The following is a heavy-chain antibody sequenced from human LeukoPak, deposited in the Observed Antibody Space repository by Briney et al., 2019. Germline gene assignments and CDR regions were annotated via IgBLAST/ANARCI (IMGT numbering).Heavy chain of an antibody. J-gene: IGHJ4*02. V-gene: IGHV3-23*01. CDR1: GFTFSSYV. CDR2: ITTSSGSR. D-gene: IGHD6-19*01. Sequence: GGSLRLSCAASGFTFSSYVMNWVRQAPGRGLEWVSAITTSSGSRNYADSVKGRLTISRDNAKNTLYLHMNSLRADDTAVYYCAKATSSGLRDPFDYWGQGTLVTVSS. CDR3: AKATSSGLRDPFDY.